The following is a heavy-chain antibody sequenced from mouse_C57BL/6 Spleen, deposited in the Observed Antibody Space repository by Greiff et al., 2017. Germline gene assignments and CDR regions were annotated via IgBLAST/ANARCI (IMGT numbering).Heavy chain of an antibody. D-gene: IGHD2-4*01. CDR1: GFSLTSYG. CDR3: ARYDYGGIGDY. Sequence: VQLQQSGPGLVAPSQSLSITCTVSGFSLTSYGVHWVRPPPGKGLEWLVVICSDGSTTYNSALKSRLSISKDNSKSTVFLKMTSLQTDDTAMYYCARYDYGGIGDYWGQGTSVTVSS. CDR2: ICSDGST. V-gene: IGHV2-6*03. J-gene: IGHJ4*01.